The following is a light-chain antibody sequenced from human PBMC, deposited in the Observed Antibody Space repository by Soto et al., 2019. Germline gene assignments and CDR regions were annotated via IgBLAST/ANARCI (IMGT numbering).Light chain of an antibody. Sequence: IMLTQSPDTLSLSTGERATLSCRASQSVTSNYLAWYQQKPGQAPGLLIYDTSTRACGVPDRFSGSGSGTEFTLTISRLEPEDFAVYYCQQYGTSPQTFGQGTKVDIK. CDR3: QQYGTSPQT. V-gene: IGKV3-20*01. J-gene: IGKJ1*01. CDR1: QSVTSNY. CDR2: DTS.